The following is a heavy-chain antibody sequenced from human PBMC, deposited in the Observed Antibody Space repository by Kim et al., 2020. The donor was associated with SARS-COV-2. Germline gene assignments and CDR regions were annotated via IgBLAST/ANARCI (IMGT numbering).Heavy chain of an antibody. CDR3: ANVHSSSWSTPFIFDY. CDR1: GGSISSSSYY. D-gene: IGHD6-13*01. V-gene: IGHV4-39*01. J-gene: IGHJ4*02. Sequence: SETLSLTCTVSGGSISSSSYYWGWIRQPPGKGLEWIGSIYYSGSTYYNPSLKSRVTISVDTSKNQFSLKVSSVTAADTAVYYCANVHSSSWSTPFIFDYWGQGTLVTVSS. CDR2: IYYSGST.